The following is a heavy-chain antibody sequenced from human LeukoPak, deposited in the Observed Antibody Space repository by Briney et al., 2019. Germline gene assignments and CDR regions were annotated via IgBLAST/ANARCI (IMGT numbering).Heavy chain of an antibody. CDR1: GGSISSYY. D-gene: IGHD3-10*01. V-gene: IGHV4-4*07. J-gene: IGHJ5*02. CDR2: IYTSGST. CDR3: ARDRSITMVRGVIFWFDP. Sequence: PSETLSLTCTVSGGSISSYYWSWIRQPAGKGLEWIGRIYTSGSTNYNPSLKSRVTMSVDTSKNQFSLKLSSVTAADTAVYYCARDRSITMVRGVIFWFDPWGQGTLVTVSS.